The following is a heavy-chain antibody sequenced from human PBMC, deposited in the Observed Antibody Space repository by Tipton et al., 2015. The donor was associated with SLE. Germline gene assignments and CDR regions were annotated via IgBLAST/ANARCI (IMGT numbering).Heavy chain of an antibody. D-gene: IGHD5-12*01. CDR3: ARVSRGYSGYEWAGFFGY. CDR2: IYTSGST. V-gene: IGHV4-61*02. Sequence: LRLSCTVSGGSISSGSYYWSWIRQPAGKGLEWIGRIYTSGSTNYNPSLKSRVTISVDTSKNQFSVKLTSVTAADTAVYHCARVSRGYSGYEWAGFFGYWGQGALVTVSS. CDR1: GGSISSGSYY. J-gene: IGHJ4*01.